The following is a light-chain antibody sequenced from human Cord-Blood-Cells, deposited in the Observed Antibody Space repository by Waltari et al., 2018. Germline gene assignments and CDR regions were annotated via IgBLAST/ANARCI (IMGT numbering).Light chain of an antibody. V-gene: IGKV3-15*01. J-gene: IGKJ1*01. Sequence: EIVMTQSPATLSVSPGERATISCRASQSVSSNLAWYQQNPGQAPRLLIYGASTRATGIPARFSGSGSGTEFTLTISSLQSEDFAVYYCQQYNNWPPGTFGQGTKVEIK. CDR2: GAS. CDR1: QSVSSN. CDR3: QQYNNWPPGT.